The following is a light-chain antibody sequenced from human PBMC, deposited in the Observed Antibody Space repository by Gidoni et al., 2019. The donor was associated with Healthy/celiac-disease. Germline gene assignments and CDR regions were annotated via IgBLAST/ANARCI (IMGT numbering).Light chain of an antibody. V-gene: IGKV1-39*01. CDR3: RQSYSTPRT. Sequence: DIQMTQPPSSLSASVGDRVTITCRASQSISSYLNWCQQKPGKAPKLLIYAASSLQSGVPSRFSVSGSGTDFTLTISSLQPEDFATYYCRQSYSTPRTFGQGTKVEIK. CDR2: AAS. J-gene: IGKJ1*01. CDR1: QSISSY.